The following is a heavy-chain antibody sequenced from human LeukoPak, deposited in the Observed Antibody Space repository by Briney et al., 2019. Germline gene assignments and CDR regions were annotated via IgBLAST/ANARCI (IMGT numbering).Heavy chain of an antibody. D-gene: IGHD2-21*02. CDR3: AKDVAVVAAKNFDH. CDR2: IRGDGGST. Sequence: TGGSLRLTCAASGCTIDDYAMNWVRQAPGKGLEWVSLIRGDGGSTYYADSVKGRFTISRDNSKNSLFLQMNSLRTDDTALYYCAKDVAVVAAKNFDHWGQGTLVTVSS. J-gene: IGHJ4*02. V-gene: IGHV3-43*02. CDR1: GCTIDDYA.